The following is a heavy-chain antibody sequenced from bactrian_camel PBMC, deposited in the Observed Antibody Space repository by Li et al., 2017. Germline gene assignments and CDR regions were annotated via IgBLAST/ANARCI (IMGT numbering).Heavy chain of an antibody. Sequence: HVQLVESGGGSVQAGGSLRLSCAASGLTFVGGNCIGWFRQAPGREREGVAGIYSGGEPTYYDESVEGRFTISRGNRENTVYLEMNNLKPEDTARYVCGHSRRAGTGYCNPRLRPFYGMDTWGEGTQVTVS. V-gene: IGHV3S63*01. CDR1: GLTFVGGNC. CDR2: IYSGGEPT. D-gene: IGHD2*01. J-gene: IGHJ7*01.